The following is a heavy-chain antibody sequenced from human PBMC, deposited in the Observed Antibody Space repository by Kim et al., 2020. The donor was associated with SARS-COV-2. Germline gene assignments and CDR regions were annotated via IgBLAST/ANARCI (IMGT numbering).Heavy chain of an antibody. V-gene: IGHV1-46*01. Sequence: ASVKVSCKASGYTFTSNHMHWVRQAPGQGLEWMGMITPSGGSTNYAQKFQGSLTMTRDTSTSTVYMELSSLRSEDTAVYYCARDREGDWTFDYWGQGTLVTVSP. J-gene: IGHJ4*02. CDR3: ARDREGDWTFDY. D-gene: IGHD2-21*02. CDR1: GYTFTSNH. CDR2: ITPSGGST.